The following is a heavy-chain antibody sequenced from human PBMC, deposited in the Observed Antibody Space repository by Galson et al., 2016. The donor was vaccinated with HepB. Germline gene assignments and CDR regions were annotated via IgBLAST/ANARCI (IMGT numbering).Heavy chain of an antibody. CDR1: GFTFSSYT. V-gene: IGHV3-21*01. CDR2: LSVRSSYV. J-gene: IGHJ6*02. D-gene: IGHD2-21*02. CDR3: ARQRSFCGGNCSPARYYYGLDV. Sequence: SLRLSCAGSGFTFSSYTMNWVRQAPGKGLEWVAFLSVRSSYVYYVASVKGRSTLSRDDAKNSLYLQMNSLRDEDTAVYYCARQRSFCGGNCSPARYYYGLDVWGQGTTVTVSS.